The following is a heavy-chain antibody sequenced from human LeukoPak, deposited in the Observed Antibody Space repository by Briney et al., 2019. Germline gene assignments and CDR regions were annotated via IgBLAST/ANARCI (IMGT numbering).Heavy chain of an antibody. CDR1: GGSISTYS. D-gene: IGHD6-19*01. CDR3: ARAHSSGWPHMFDP. CDR2: IYYSGST. Sequence: SETLSLTCTVSGGSISTYSWTWIRQPPGKGLEWVGNIYYSGSTNYNPSLKSRVTISIDTSKNQFSLKVSSVTAADTAVYYCARAHSSGWPHMFDPWGQGTLVTVPS. V-gene: IGHV4-59*01. J-gene: IGHJ5*02.